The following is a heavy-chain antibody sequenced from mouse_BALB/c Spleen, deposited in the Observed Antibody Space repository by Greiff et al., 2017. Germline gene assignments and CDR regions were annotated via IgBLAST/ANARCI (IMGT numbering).Heavy chain of an antibody. CDR2: ISYDGSN. Sequence: EVKLQESGPGLVKPSQSLSLTCSVTGYSITSGYSWHWIRQFPGNKLEWMGYISYDGSNNYNPSLKNRISITRDTSKNQFFLKLNSVTTEDTATYYCAILFYGNYRAMDYWGQGTSVTVSS. J-gene: IGHJ4*01. D-gene: IGHD2-1*01. CDR3: AILFYGNYRAMDY. V-gene: IGHV3-6*02. CDR1: GYSITSGYS.